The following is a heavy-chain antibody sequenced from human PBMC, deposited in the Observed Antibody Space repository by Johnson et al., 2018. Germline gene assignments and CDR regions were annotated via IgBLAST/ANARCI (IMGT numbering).Heavy chain of an antibody. CDR1: GFTFSSYG. J-gene: IGHJ3*02. Sequence: SGGGVVQPGRXLRLSCAASGFTFSSYGMHWVRQAPGKGLEWVAVISYDGSNKYYADSVKGRFTISRDNSKNTLYLQMNSLRAEDTAVYYCALGAPDAFDIWGQGTMVTVSS. D-gene: IGHD1-26*01. V-gene: IGHV3-30*03. CDR3: ALGAPDAFDI. CDR2: ISYDGSNK.